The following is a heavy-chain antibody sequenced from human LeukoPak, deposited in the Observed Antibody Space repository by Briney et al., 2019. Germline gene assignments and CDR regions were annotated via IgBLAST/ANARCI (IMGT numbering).Heavy chain of an antibody. CDR2: IIPILGIA. J-gene: IGHJ6*02. Sequence: SVKVSCKASGGTFSSYAISWVRQAPGQGLEWMGRIIPILGIANYAQKFQGRVTITADKSTSTAYMELSSLRSEDTAVYYCARVAYYYYYGMDVWGQGTTVTVSS. V-gene: IGHV1-69*04. CDR1: GGTFSSYA. CDR3: ARVAYYYYYGMDV.